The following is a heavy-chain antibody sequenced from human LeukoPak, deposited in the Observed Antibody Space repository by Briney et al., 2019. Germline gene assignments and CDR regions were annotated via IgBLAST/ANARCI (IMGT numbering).Heavy chain of an antibody. D-gene: IGHD3-16*01. V-gene: IGHV1-69*05. Sequence: SVKVSCRXSGGTFSSDAINWVRQAPGQRLEWMGRIIPIFGTANYAQKFQGRVTITTDESTSTAYMELNSLRAGDTAVYYCANYDYVWGSSHWGQGTLVTVSS. CDR2: IIPIFGTA. J-gene: IGHJ4*02. CDR1: GGTFSSDA. CDR3: ANYDYVWGSSH.